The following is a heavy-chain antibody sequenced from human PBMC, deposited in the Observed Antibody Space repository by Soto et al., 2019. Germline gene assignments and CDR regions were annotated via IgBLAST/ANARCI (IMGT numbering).Heavy chain of an antibody. CDR1: GFTFNTYG. Sequence: QVQLVESGGGVVQPGRSLRLSCAASGFTFNTYGMHWVRQGPGRGLEWVAVVSYDGSTQYYADSVKGRFTISRDNSKYTLYLQLNSLRTEDTAVYYCAKETGRYNSGFDFWGQGTLVTVSS. CDR3: AKETGRYNSGFDF. J-gene: IGHJ4*02. CDR2: VSYDGSTQ. V-gene: IGHV3-30*18. D-gene: IGHD6-19*01.